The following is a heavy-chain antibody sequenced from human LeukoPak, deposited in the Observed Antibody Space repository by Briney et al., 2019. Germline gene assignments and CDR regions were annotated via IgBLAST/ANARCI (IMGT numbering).Heavy chain of an antibody. CDR2: IYTSGST. D-gene: IGHD6-13*01. J-gene: IGHJ5*02. CDR1: GGSFGSYS. Sequence: PSETLSLTCTVSGGSFGSYSWSWFGRPAGRGRKWIGRIYTSGSTNYNPSLKSRVTMSVDTSKNQFSLKLSSVTAADTAVYYCARDVQIAAAGTSFDPWGQGTLVTVSS. CDR3: ARDVQIAAAGTSFDP. V-gene: IGHV4-4*07.